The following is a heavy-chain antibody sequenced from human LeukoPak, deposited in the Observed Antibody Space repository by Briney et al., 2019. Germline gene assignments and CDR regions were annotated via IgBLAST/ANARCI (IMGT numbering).Heavy chain of an antibody. CDR3: ARVGCSGGTCSRGFGY. V-gene: IGHV1-69*01. J-gene: IGHJ4*02. D-gene: IGHD2-15*01. Sequence: SVKVSCKASGGTFSSHAISWVRQAPGQGLEWMGGIIPIFGTANYAQKFQGRVTITADESTSAAYMELSSLRSEDTAVYYCARVGCSGGTCSRGFGYWGQGTLVTVSS. CDR1: GGTFSSHA. CDR2: IIPIFGTA.